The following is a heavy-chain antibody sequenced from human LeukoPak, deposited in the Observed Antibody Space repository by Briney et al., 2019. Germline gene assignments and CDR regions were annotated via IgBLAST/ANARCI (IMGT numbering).Heavy chain of an antibody. CDR2: ISSSSSYI. V-gene: IGHV3-21*01. Sequence: GGSLRLSCAASGFTFSIYSMNWVRQAPGKGLEWVSSISSSSSYIYYADSVKGRFTISRDNAKNSLYLQMNSLRAEDTAVYYCARDALIGPPFYDSSGYYYARDAFDIWGQGTMVTVSS. D-gene: IGHD3-22*01. CDR3: ARDALIGPPFYDSSGYYYARDAFDI. J-gene: IGHJ3*02. CDR1: GFTFSIYS.